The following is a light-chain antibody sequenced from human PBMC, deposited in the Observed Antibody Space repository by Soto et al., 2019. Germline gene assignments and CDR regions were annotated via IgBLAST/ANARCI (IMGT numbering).Light chain of an antibody. CDR1: SSNVGAGYD. CDR3: QSYDYSLSGYV. Sequence: QPVLTQPPSVSGAPGQSVTIFCTGSSSNVGAGYDVHWYQQLPGRAPKLLIFANTNRPSGVPDRFSGSKSASSASLAITGLQPEDEADYYCQSYDYSLSGYVFGTGTKVTVL. V-gene: IGLV1-40*01. CDR2: ANT. J-gene: IGLJ1*01.